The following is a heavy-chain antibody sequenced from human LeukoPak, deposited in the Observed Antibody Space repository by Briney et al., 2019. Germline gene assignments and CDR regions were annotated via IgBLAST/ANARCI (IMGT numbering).Heavy chain of an antibody. CDR2: INSDGSST. CDR3: ARRDTAGTVDY. V-gene: IGHV3-74*01. Sequence: TGGSLRLSCAASGFTFSNYWMHWVRQAPGKGLVWVSRINSDGSSTTYADSVKGRFTISRDNAKTRLYLQMNSLRAEDTAVYYCARRDTAGTVDYWGQGTLVTVSS. CDR1: GFTFSNYW. J-gene: IGHJ4*02. D-gene: IGHD3-16*02.